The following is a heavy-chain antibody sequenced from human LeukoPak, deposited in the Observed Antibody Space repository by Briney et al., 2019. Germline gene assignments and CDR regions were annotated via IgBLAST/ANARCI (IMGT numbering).Heavy chain of an antibody. Sequence: PSETLSLTCAVSGGSISGGGYSWSWIRQPPGKAMEFIAYIYYTGNTYFNPPLKSRVTISVDTSKNQFSLKLSSVTAADTAVYYCARVLAAAGNNWFDPWGQGTLVTVSS. CDR2: IYYTGNT. J-gene: IGHJ5*02. CDR1: GGSISGGGYS. V-gene: IGHV4-30-4*07. D-gene: IGHD6-13*01. CDR3: ARVLAAAGNNWFDP.